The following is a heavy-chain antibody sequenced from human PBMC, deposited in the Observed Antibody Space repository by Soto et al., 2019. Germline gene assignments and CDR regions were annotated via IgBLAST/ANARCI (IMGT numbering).Heavy chain of an antibody. J-gene: IGHJ6*03. CDR1: GFTFSSYS. CDR2: ISSSSSYI. V-gene: IGHV3-21*01. D-gene: IGHD6-13*01. CDR3: ANCRGAAGADSVPPYYMDV. Sequence: EVQLVESGGGLVKPGGSLRLSCAASGFTFSSYSMNWVRQAPGKGLEWVSSISSSSSYIYYADSVRGRFTISRDNAKNSMYQQLNLLSAEDTAVYYCANCRGAAGADSVPPYYMDVWGHGSTVTVSS.